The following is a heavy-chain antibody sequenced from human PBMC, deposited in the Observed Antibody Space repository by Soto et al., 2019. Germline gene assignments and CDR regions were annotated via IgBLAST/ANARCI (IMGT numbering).Heavy chain of an antibody. V-gene: IGHV5-51*01. Sequence: GESLKISCKGSGYSFTSYWIGWVRQMPGKGLEWMGIIYHGDSDTRYSPSFQGQVTISADKSISTAYLQWSSLKASDTAMYYCARRRGYSYGYVDYYYGMDVWGQGTTVTVSS. J-gene: IGHJ6*02. CDR1: GYSFTSYW. D-gene: IGHD5-18*01. CDR3: ARRRGYSYGYVDYYYGMDV. CDR2: IYHGDSDT.